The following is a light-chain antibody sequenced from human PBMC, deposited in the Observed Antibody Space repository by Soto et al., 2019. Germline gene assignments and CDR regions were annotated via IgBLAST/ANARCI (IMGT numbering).Light chain of an antibody. J-gene: IGLJ1*01. CDR1: SSDVGGYKY. Sequence: VLTQPASVSGSPGQSIAISCTGTSSDVGGYKYVSWYQQHPGKAPKLMIYDVSNRPSGVSDRFSGSKSGNTASLTISGLQAEDEADYYCTSYTSSSTYVFGTGTKVTVL. CDR2: DVS. V-gene: IGLV2-14*01. CDR3: TSYTSSSTYV.